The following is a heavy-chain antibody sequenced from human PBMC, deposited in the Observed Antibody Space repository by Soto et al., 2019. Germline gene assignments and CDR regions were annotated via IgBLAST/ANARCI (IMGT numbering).Heavy chain of an antibody. CDR3: AKDYLRWAQS. CDR1: GFTFSDYY. Sequence: VQLVESGGGLVKPGGSLRLSCAASGFTFSDYYMSWIRQAPGKGLEWVSAISGSGSTFYADSVKGRFTISRDNSKNTLYLQMNSLRAEDTAVYYCAKDYLRWAQSWGQGTLVTVSS. V-gene: IGHV3-23*04. J-gene: IGHJ5*02. CDR2: ISGSGST. D-gene: IGHD1-26*01.